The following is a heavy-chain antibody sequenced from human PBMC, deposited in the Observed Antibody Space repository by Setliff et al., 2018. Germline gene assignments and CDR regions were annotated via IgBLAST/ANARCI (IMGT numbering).Heavy chain of an antibody. Sequence: KTSETLSLTCIVSGDSISGYFWSWIRQAPGKGLEWIGYIQKRGSTTAKYNPSLGSRISMSIDTSKNQFSLQLSSVSDGDTAVYYCARDQFSSGWYGPPESYWDCWGQGIQVTVS. V-gene: IGHV4-59*01. CDR1: GDSISGYF. J-gene: IGHJ4*02. CDR3: ARDQFSSGWYGPPESYWDC. D-gene: IGHD6-19*01. CDR2: IQKRGSTTA.